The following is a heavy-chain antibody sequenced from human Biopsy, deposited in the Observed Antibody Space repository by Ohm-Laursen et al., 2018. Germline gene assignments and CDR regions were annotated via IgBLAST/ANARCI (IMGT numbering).Heavy chain of an antibody. Sequence: ASVTVSCKSSGGTFINYAISWVRQAPGQGLEWMGGIIPMFGTANYAQMFQGRVTISADESTSTSYMELSSLTTEDTAIYYCARGPHSGSHSCFDYWGRGTLVTVSS. J-gene: IGHJ4*02. CDR1: GGTFINYA. CDR3: ARGPHSGSHSCFDY. CDR2: IIPMFGTA. D-gene: IGHD1-26*01. V-gene: IGHV1-69*13.